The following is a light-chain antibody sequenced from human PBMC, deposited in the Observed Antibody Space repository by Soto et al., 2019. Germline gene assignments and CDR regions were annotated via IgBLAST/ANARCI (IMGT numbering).Light chain of an antibody. V-gene: IGLV1-40*01. CDR3: QSYASSLTVV. CDR2: GNS. CDR1: SSNIGAGYY. J-gene: IGLJ2*01. Sequence: QSVLTQPPSVSGAPGQTVTISCTGTSSNIGAGYYVHWYQQLPGTAPKLLIFGNSKRPSGVPDRFSGSKSGTSASLAITGLQAEDEADYYCQSYASSLTVVFGGGTKLTVL.